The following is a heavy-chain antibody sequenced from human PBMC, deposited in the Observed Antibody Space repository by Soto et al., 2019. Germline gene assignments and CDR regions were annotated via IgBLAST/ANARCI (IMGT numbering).Heavy chain of an antibody. D-gene: IGHD3-22*01. CDR2: IYYSGST. CDR3: ARERNYDSSGYSYYYGMDV. CDR1: GGSISSGGYY. V-gene: IGHV4-31*03. Sequence: QVQLQESGPGLVKPSQTLSLTCTVSGGSISSGGYYWSWIRQHPGKGLEWIGYIYYSGSTYYNPSPKCRVTISVDTSKNQFSLKLSSVTAADTAVYYCARERNYDSSGYSYYYGMDVWGQGTTVTVSS. J-gene: IGHJ6*02.